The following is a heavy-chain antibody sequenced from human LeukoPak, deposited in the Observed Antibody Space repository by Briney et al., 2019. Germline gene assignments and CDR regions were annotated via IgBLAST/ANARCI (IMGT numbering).Heavy chain of an antibody. Sequence: SETLSLTCTVSGGSISSSSYYWGWIRQPPGKGLEWIGSIYYSGSTYYNPSLKSRVTISVDTSKNQFSLKLSSVTAADTAVYYCARGVSIPTTPKFDFWGQGTLVTVSS. D-gene: IGHD2-15*01. CDR1: GGSISSSSYY. J-gene: IGHJ4*02. CDR3: ARGVSIPTTPKFDF. CDR2: IYYSGST. V-gene: IGHV4-39*01.